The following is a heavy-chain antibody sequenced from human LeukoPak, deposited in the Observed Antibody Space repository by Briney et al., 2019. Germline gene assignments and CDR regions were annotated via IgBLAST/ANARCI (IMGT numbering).Heavy chain of an antibody. D-gene: IGHD3-9*01. CDR1: GFTFSNNN. V-gene: IGHV3-64D*09. CDR2: IDANGDTT. J-gene: IGHJ4*02. CDR3: VKGRFLTGLDY. Sequence: GGSLRLSCSASGFTFSNNNMAWVRQAPGKGLEYVSSIDANGDTTFYADSVKGKFTISRYNSKNTLSLQMTSLRPEDTAIYYCVKGRFLTGLDYWGQGALVTAST.